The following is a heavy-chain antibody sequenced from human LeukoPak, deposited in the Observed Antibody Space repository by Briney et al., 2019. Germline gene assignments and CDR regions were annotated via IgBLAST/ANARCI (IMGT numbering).Heavy chain of an antibody. J-gene: IGHJ3*02. CDR3: ASVPMLFLEWLEETNAFDI. D-gene: IGHD3-3*01. V-gene: IGHV4-39*01. CDR2: IYYSGST. CDR1: GDSISSSSYY. Sequence: SETLSLTCTVSGDSISSSSYYWGWIRQPPGKGLEWIGSIYYSGSTYYNPSLKSRVTISVDTSKNQFSLKLSSVTAADTAVYYCASVPMLFLEWLEETNAFDIWGQGTMVTVSS.